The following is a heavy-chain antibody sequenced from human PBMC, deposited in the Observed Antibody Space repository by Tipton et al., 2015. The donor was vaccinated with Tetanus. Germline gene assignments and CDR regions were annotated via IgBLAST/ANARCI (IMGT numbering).Heavy chain of an antibody. V-gene: IGHV4-30-2*01. CDR2: MYYSGTT. CDR3: ARATSTGPAYNWFDP. CDR1: GGSISSGGYS. Sequence: GLVKPSETLSLTCTVSGGSISSGGYSWTWIRQPPGKGLQWIGYMYYSGTTHYNPSLKSRVTISIDRSKNQLSLKLTSVTAADTAVYYCARATSTGPAYNWFDPWGQGTLVTVSS. D-gene: IGHD2-8*02. J-gene: IGHJ5*02.